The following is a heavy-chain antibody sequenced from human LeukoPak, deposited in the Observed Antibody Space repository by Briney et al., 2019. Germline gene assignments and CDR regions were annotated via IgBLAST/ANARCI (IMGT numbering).Heavy chain of an antibody. Sequence: SETLSLTCTVSGGSISSSSYYRGWIRQPPGKGLEWIASIDYSGGIYYNPSLKSRVTISVDTSKNQFSLKLSSVTAADTAVYYCARRGGSGSRGDYYFDYWGQGTLVTVSS. CDR3: ARRGGSGSRGDYYFDY. CDR1: GGSISSSSYY. J-gene: IGHJ4*02. V-gene: IGHV4-39*01. D-gene: IGHD3-10*01. CDR2: IDYSGGI.